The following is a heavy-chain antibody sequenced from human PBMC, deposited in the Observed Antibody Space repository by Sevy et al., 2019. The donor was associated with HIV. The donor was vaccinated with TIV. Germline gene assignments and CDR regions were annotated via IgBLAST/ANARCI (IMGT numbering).Heavy chain of an antibody. D-gene: IGHD3-10*01. V-gene: IGHV1-69*13. J-gene: IGHJ6*02. CDR3: AMQSLTMVRGVINPYYYGMDV. Sequence: ASVKVSCKASGGTFSSYAISWVRQAPGQGLEWMGGIIPIFGTANYAQKFQGRVTITADESTSTAYMELSSLRSEDTAVYYCAMQSLTMVRGVINPYYYGMDVWGQGITVTVSS. CDR2: IIPIFGTA. CDR1: GGTFSSYA.